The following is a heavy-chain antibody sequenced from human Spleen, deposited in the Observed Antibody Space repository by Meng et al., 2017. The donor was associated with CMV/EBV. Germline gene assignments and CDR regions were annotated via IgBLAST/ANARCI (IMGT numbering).Heavy chain of an antibody. J-gene: IGHJ1*01. Sequence: GGSLRLSCAASGFTFSSYSMNWVRQAPGKGLEWVSYISRDSTTTYYADSVKGRFTISRDNAKNTLYLQMKSLRAEDSAIYYCAKDQYGYRAEYFQHRGQGTLVTVSS. CDR3: AKDQYGYRAEYFQH. D-gene: IGHD5-24*01. V-gene: IGHV3-48*04. CDR2: ISRDSTTT. CDR1: GFTFSSYS.